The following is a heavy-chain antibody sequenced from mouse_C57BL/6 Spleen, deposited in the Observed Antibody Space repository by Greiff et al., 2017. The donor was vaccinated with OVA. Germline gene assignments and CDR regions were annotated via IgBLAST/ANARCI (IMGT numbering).Heavy chain of an antibody. CDR3: ARSPYERYAMDY. CDR1: GYTFTDYY. V-gene: IGHV1-26*01. D-gene: IGHD2-3*01. CDR2: INPNNGGT. Sequence: VQLQQSGPELVKPGASVKISCKASGYTFTDYYMNWVKQSHGKSLEWIGDINPNNGGTSYNQKFKGKATLTVDKSSSTAYMELRSLTSEDSAVYYCARSPYERYAMDYWGQGTSVTVSS. J-gene: IGHJ4*01.